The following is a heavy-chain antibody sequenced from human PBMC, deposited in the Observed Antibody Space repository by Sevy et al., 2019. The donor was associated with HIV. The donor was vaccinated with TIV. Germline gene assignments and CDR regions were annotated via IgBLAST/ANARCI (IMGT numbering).Heavy chain of an antibody. Sequence: GGSLRLSCAASGFTFNNYVMNWVRQAPGKGLEWVSVISHGGGTTYYADSVKGSFTISRDDSKDTVYLEMNSLRAEDTAVYYCARRYLPSAPPALDYWGQGTLVTCSS. CDR3: ARRYLPSAPPALDY. D-gene: IGHD2-2*01. J-gene: IGHJ4*02. CDR2: ISHGGGTT. V-gene: IGHV3-23*01. CDR1: GFTFNNYV.